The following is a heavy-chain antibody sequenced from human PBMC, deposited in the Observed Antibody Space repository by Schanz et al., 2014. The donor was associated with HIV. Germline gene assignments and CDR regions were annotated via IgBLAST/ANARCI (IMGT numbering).Heavy chain of an antibody. V-gene: IGHV3-23*04. CDR1: GLTFNSFG. D-gene: IGHD1-26*01. CDR2: VIGSGVRT. CDR3: AKAKGSYSATTFYFDF. J-gene: IGHJ4*02. Sequence: VHLVESGGGVVQPGRSLRLSCAASGLTFNSFGIHWVRQAPGKGLEWVSTVIGSGVRTIYADSVKGRFTISRDNSKNTLSLHMNSLRVEDTAVYYCAKAKGSYSATTFYFDFWGQGTLVTVSS.